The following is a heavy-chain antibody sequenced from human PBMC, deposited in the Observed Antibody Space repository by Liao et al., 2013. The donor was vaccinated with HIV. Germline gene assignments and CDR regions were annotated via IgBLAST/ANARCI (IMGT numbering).Heavy chain of an antibody. J-gene: IGHJ5*02. CDR3: ARDPSQRYSSETWFDT. CDR2: IYYSGNT. Sequence: QVQLQESGPGLVKPSETLSLTCTVSGGSISSYYWSWIRQPPGKGLEWIGYIYYSGNTNYNPSLKSRVTISVDTSKNQFSLKLYSVTAADTAMYYCARDPSQRYSSETWFDTWGQGTLVTVSS. V-gene: IGHV4-59*12. D-gene: IGHD3-9*01. CDR1: GGSISSYY.